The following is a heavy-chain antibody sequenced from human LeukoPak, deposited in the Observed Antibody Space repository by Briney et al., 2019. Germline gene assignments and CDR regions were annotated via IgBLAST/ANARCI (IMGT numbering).Heavy chain of an antibody. J-gene: IGHJ4*02. D-gene: IGHD6-13*01. Sequence: ASVKVSCKASGYTFTGYYMHWVRQAPGQGLEWMGWINPNSGGTNYAQKFQGRVTMTRDTSISTAYMELSRLRSDDTAVYYCARGPVLAAAGDFDYWGQGTLVTVSS. CDR3: ARGPVLAAAGDFDY. CDR1: GYTFTGYY. CDR2: INPNSGGT. V-gene: IGHV1-2*02.